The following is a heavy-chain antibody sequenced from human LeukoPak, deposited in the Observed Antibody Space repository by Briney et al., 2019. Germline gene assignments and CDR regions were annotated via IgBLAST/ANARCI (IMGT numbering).Heavy chain of an antibody. V-gene: IGHV3-33*01. CDR1: GFTFSSYG. CDR3: ARDMPHGVTSPLDAFDI. J-gene: IGHJ3*02. D-gene: IGHD2-2*01. CDR2: IWYDGSNK. Sequence: GGSLRLSCAASGFTFSSYGMRWVRQAPGKGLEWVAVIWYDGSNKYYADSVKGRFTISRDNSKNTLYLQMNSLRAEDTAVYYCARDMPHGVTSPLDAFDIWGQGTMVTVSS.